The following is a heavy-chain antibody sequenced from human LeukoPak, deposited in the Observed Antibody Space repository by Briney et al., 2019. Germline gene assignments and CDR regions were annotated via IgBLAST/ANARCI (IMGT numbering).Heavy chain of an antibody. J-gene: IGHJ4*02. V-gene: IGHV3-23*01. CDR3: AKQGFGC. Sequence: GGSLRLSCTASGFTLSSYAMSWVRQAPGEGLEWVSTISGSADNTNYAEAVKGRFTISRDNSKNTMYLQMNSLRAEDTAVYFCAKQGFGCWGQGTLVTVSS. CDR2: ISGSADNT. CDR1: GFTLSSYA.